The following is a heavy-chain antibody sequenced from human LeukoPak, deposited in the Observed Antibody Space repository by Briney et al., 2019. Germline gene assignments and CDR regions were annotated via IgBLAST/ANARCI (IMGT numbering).Heavy chain of an antibody. D-gene: IGHD3-10*01. J-gene: IGHJ4*02. CDR2: ISSSSSTI. CDR3: ARDAMVRGG. V-gene: IGHV3-48*01. Sequence: GGSLRLSCAASGFTFRSYSMNWVRQAPGKGLEWVSYISSSSSTIYYADSVKGRFTISRDNSKNTLYLQMNSLRAEDTAVYYCARDAMVRGGWGQGTLVTVSS. CDR1: GFTFRSYS.